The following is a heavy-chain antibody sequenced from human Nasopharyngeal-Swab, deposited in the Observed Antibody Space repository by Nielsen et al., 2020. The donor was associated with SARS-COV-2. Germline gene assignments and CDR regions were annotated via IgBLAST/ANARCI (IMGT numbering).Heavy chain of an antibody. D-gene: IGHD3-9*01. CDR1: GGSILSRTYY. CDR3: ASVFLGGHAKRPDYDILTEAYGMDV. J-gene: IGHJ6*02. CDR2: IYYSGST. Sequence: SETLSLTCTVSGGSILSRTYYWSWIRQPPGNGLEWIGYIYYSGSTNYNPSLKSRVTISVDTSKNQFSLKLSSVTAAETAVYYCASVFLGGHAKRPDYDILTEAYGMDVWGQGTTVTVSS. V-gene: IGHV4-61*01.